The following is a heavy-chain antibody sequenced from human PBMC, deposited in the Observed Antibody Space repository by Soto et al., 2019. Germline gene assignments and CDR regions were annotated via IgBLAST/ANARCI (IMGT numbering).Heavy chain of an antibody. CDR1: GYSFTSYW. V-gene: IGHV5-51*01. CDR2: IYPGDSDT. Sequence: PGESLKISCKGSGYSFTSYWIGWVRQMPWKGLEWMGIIYPGDSDTRYSPSFQGQVTISADKSISTAYLQWSSLKASDTAMYYCARFPYSYGFFYYYGMDVWGQGTTVTVSS. J-gene: IGHJ6*02. CDR3: ARFPYSYGFFYYYGMDV. D-gene: IGHD5-18*01.